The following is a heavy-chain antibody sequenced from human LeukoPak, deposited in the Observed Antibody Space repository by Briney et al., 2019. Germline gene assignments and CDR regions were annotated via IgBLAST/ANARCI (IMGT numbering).Heavy chain of an antibody. CDR3: ARARPTDALYSSGWLRPPFDL. D-gene: IGHD6-19*01. J-gene: IGHJ2*01. CDR1: GFTFSSYS. CDR2: ISSSSSYI. V-gene: IGHV3-21*01. Sequence: PGGSLRLSCAASGFTFSSYSMNWVRQAPGKGLEWVSSISSSSSYIYYADSVKGRFTISRDNAKNSLYLQMNSLRAEDTAVYYCARARPTDALYSSGWLRPPFDLWGRGTLVTVSS.